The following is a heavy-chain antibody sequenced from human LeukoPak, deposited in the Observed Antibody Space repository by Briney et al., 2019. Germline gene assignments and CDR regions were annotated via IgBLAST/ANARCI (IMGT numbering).Heavy chain of an antibody. CDR1: GFTFSRYW. V-gene: IGHV3-7*01. D-gene: IGHD3-10*01. CDR2: IKQDGSER. J-gene: IGHJ4*02. Sequence: QSGGSLRLSCAASGFTFSRYWMSWVRQAPGKGLEWVANIKQDGSERYYVDSVRGRFTISRDNAKNSLYLQMNSLGAEDTAVYYCARAQKLIGEFDYWGQGTLVTVSS. CDR3: ARAQKLIGEFDY.